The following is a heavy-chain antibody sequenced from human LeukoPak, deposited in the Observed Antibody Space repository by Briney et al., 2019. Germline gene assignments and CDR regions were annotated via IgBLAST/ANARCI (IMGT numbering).Heavy chain of an antibody. Sequence: GGSLRLSCAASGFTFSDYYMSWIRQAPGKGLEWLSYISSSGSTIYYADSVEGRFIVSRDNSKNTLYLQMDSLRAEDTAVYYCARPGGIAAWYYFGSWGQGTLVTVSS. CDR2: ISSSGSTI. CDR3: ARPGGIAAWYYFGS. J-gene: IGHJ4*02. D-gene: IGHD6-13*01. V-gene: IGHV3-11*04. CDR1: GFTFSDYY.